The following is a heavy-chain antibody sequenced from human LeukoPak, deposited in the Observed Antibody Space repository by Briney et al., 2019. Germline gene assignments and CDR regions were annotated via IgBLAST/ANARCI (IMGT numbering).Heavy chain of an antibody. D-gene: IGHD3-9*01. CDR1: GFTFSSYW. CDR2: LISDGSSA. Sequence: GGSLRLSCAASGFTFSSYWMHWVRQAPGKGLVWISRLISDGSSASYADSVKGRFTISRDNSKNTLYLQLNSLRAEDTAVYYCAKDLTGPYLDYWGQGALVTVSS. CDR3: AKDLTGPYLDY. V-gene: IGHV3-74*01. J-gene: IGHJ4*02.